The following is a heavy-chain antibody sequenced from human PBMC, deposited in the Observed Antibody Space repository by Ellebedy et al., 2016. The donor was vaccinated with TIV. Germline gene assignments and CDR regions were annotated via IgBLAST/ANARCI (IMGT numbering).Heavy chain of an antibody. V-gene: IGHV3-23*01. CDR2: ISVITFST. D-gene: IGHD5-12*01. CDR3: ARDRLATTPTTY. CDR1: GFTFRAHS. J-gene: IGHJ4*02. Sequence: GGSLRLXCTASGFTFRAHSMSWVPQAPGKGLGWVAGISVITFSTHYVDSVKGRFTVSRDNPENTLFLQMDSLRVEDTAVYYCARDRLATTPTTYWGQGTLVTVSS.